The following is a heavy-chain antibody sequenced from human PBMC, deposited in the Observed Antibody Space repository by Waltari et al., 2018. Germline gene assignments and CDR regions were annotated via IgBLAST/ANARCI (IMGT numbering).Heavy chain of an antibody. CDR3: AREGSSSWYEGYYYYMDV. D-gene: IGHD6-13*01. V-gene: IGHV1-2*02. CDR1: GYTFTGYY. J-gene: IGHJ6*03. CDR2: INPNSGGT. Sequence: QVQLVQSGAEVKKPGASVKVSCQASGYTFTGYYMHWVRQDPGHGLEWMGWINPNSGGTNYAQKFQGRVTMTRDTSIRTAYMELSRLRSDDTAVYYCAREGSSSWYEGYYYYMDVWGKGTTVTVSS.